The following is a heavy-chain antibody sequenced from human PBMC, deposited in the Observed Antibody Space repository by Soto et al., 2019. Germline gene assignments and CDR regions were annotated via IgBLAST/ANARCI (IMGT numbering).Heavy chain of an antibody. V-gene: IGHV5-51*01. D-gene: IGHD6-19*01. J-gene: IGHJ6*02. Sequence: PGESLKISCKGSGYSFTSYWIGWVRQMPEKGLEWMGIIYPGDSDTRYSPSFQGQVTISADKSISTAYLQWSSLKASDTAMYYCARAPPWTAVAGSYYYYGMDVWGQGHSGHRLL. CDR2: IYPGDSDT. CDR3: ARAPPWTAVAGSYYYYGMDV. CDR1: GYSFTSYW.